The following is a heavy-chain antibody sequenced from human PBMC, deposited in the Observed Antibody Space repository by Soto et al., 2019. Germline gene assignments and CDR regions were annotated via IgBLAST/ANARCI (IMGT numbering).Heavy chain of an antibody. Sequence: SETLSLTCAVSGGSISSDDYSWTWIRQSPGKALEWLGYISDSGDTYYNPSLKSRATISADRPKNQFSLNLSSVTAADTAVYYCARGSTDYFDSTGYNGYFDYWGQGTPVTVSS. CDR1: GGSISSDDYS. V-gene: IGHV4-30-2*06. J-gene: IGHJ4*02. CDR3: ARGSTDYFDSTGYNGYFDY. CDR2: ISDSGDT. D-gene: IGHD3-22*01.